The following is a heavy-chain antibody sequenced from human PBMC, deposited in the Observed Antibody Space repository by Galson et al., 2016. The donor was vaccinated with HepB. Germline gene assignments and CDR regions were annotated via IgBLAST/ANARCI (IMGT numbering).Heavy chain of an antibody. V-gene: IGHV3-48*03. CDR3: SGHRYSSWFDF. D-gene: IGHD6-6*01. J-gene: IGHJ4*02. CDR2: IGMSGSPI. Sequence: SLRLSCALSEFTSSPYSSTWVRQFPGKGLEWLSYIGMSGSPIFYADSVKGRITVSRDNAKNSVSLQINNLRVADTGVYYCSGHRYSSWFDFWGRGTLVTVSS. CDR1: EFTSSPYS.